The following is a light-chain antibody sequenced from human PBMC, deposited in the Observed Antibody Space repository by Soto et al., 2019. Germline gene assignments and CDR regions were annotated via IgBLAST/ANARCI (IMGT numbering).Light chain of an antibody. Sequence: NVLKLSAGTVSLYPGERATLSCRASQSVSSNFLAWYQQRPGQAPRLLIYGASNRATGIPDRFSGSGSGTDFTLTISRLEPEDFAVYYCQQYGISPRTSGQGGKADIK. CDR1: QSVSSNF. CDR3: QQYGISPRT. J-gene: IGKJ1*01. CDR2: GAS. V-gene: IGKV3-20*01.